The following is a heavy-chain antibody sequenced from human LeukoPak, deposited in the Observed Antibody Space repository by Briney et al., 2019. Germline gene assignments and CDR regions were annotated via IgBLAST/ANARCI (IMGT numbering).Heavy chain of an antibody. D-gene: IGHD2-15*01. CDR3: ATQPPDCSGGSCYLYYFDY. V-gene: IGHV4-39*07. CDR1: GGSISSSSYY. J-gene: IGHJ4*02. Sequence: SETLSLTCTVSGGSISSSSYYWGWIRQPPGKGLEWIGSIYYSGSTYYNPSLKSQVTISVDTSKNQFSLKLSSVTAADTAVYYCATQPPDCSGGSCYLYYFDYWGQGTLVTVSS. CDR2: IYYSGST.